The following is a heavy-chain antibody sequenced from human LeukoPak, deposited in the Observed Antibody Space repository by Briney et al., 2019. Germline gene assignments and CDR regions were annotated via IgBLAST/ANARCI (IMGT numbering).Heavy chain of an antibody. CDR2: ISGSGGST. J-gene: IGHJ4*02. Sequence: PGGSLRLSCAASGFTFSSYAMSWVRQAPGKGLEWVSAISGSGGSTYYADSVMGRFTISRDNSKNTLYLQMDSLRAEDTAVYYCAKLGGSGWWWFSDWGQGTLVTVSS. V-gene: IGHV3-23*01. CDR3: AKLGGSGWWWFSD. CDR1: GFTFSSYA. D-gene: IGHD6-19*01.